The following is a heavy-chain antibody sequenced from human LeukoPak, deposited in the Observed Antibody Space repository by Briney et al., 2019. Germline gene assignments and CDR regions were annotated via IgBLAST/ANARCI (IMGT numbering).Heavy chain of an antibody. CDR3: ARAPWYGDYYYGMDV. CDR2: IYYSGST. V-gene: IGHV4-30-4*01. D-gene: IGHD4-17*01. Sequence: SGTLSLTCTVSGGSISSGDYYWSWIRQPPGKGLEWIGYIYYSGSTYYNPSLKSRVTISVDTSKNQFSLKLSSVTAADTAVYYCARAPWYGDYYYGMDVWGQGTTVTVSS. CDR1: GGSISSGDYY. J-gene: IGHJ6*02.